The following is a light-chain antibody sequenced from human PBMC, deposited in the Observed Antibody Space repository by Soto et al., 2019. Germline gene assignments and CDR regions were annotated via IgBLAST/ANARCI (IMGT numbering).Light chain of an antibody. J-gene: IGKJ1*01. CDR2: DAS. Sequence: EIVMTQSPATLSVSPGVRATLSCRASQSVSSNLAWYQQRPGQAPRLLIYDASTRATGIPARFSGSGSGTEFTLTISSLQSEDFAVYYCQQCNDWPPKWTFGQGTKVDIK. V-gene: IGKV3-15*01. CDR1: QSVSSN. CDR3: QQCNDWPPKWT.